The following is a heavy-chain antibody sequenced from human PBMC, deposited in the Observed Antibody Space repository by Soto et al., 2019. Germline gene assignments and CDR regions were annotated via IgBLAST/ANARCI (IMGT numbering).Heavy chain of an antibody. CDR3: ARSLLDEYSSSWRSAYYGMDV. CDR1: GFTFSAYY. CDR2: INPNSGGT. V-gene: IGHV1-2*02. J-gene: IGHJ6*02. D-gene: IGHD6-13*01. Sequence: QVQLVQSGAEVKKPGASVKVSCKASGFTFSAYYIYWVRQAPGQGLEWIGWINPNSGGTNNEQKFQGRVTMTRDTSTSTAYMELSALIPDDTAVYYCARSLLDEYSSSWRSAYYGMDVWGQGTTVTVSS.